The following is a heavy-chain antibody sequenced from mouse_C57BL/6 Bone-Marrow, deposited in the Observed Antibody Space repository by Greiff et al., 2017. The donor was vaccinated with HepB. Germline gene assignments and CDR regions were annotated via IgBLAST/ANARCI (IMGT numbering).Heavy chain of an antibody. D-gene: IGHD1-1*01. J-gene: IGHJ2*01. V-gene: IGHV5-6*01. CDR2: ISSGGSYT. CDR3: ARHPYYGISY. CDR1: GFTFSSYG. Sequence: EVQRVESGGDLVKPGGSLKLSCAASGFTFSSYGMSWVRQTPDKRLEWVATISSGGSYTYYPDSVKGRFTISRNNANNTLYLQMSSLKSEDTAMYYCARHPYYGISYWGQGTTLTVSS.